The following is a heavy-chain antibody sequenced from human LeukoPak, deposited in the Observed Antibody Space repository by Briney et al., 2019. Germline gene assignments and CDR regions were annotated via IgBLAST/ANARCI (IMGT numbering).Heavy chain of an antibody. V-gene: IGHV3-30*18. CDR2: ISYDGSNK. J-gene: IGHJ4*02. CDR3: AKVKVRGMGASYFDY. D-gene: IGHD3-10*01. CDR1: GFNYDEHG. Sequence: GGSLRLSCAVSGFNYDEHGMGWVRQVPGKGLEWVAVISYDGSNKYYADSVKGRFTISRDSSKNTLYLQMNSLRAEDTAVYYCAKVKVRGMGASYFDYWGQGTLVTASS.